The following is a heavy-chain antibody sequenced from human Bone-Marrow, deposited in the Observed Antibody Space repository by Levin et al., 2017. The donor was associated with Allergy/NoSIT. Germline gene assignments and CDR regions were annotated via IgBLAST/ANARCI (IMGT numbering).Heavy chain of an antibody. V-gene: IGHV3-74*01. CDR2: INTDDSGT. CDR3: GRDRKYGMDV. J-gene: IGHJ6*02. CDR1: GFTFSNDW. Sequence: GASVKVSCATSGFTFSNDWMHWVRQAPGKGLVWVSHINTDDSGTTYADSVKGRFIISRDNAKNTLYLQMNSLRAEDTAVYYCGRDRKYGMDVWGLGTTVTVSS.